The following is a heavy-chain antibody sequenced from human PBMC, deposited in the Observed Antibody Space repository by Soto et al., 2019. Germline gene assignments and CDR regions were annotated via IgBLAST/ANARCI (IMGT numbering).Heavy chain of an antibody. CDR2: IWSDGSKE. J-gene: IGHJ6*02. D-gene: IGHD7-27*01. CDR3: ARETGGPLYGMDV. V-gene: IGHV3-33*01. Sequence: QVQLVESGGGVVQPGRSLRLSCATSGFIFSSYGLHWVRQAPGKGLEWVAVIWSDGSKEYYVDSVKGRFTISRDNSKNTLYLQMNSLRAEDTAVYYCARETGGPLYGMDVWGQGSTVTVSS. CDR1: GFIFSSYG.